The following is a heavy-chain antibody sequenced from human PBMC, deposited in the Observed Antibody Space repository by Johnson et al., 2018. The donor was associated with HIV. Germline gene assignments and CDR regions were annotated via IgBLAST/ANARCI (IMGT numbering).Heavy chain of an antibody. CDR2: ISYDGSNK. D-gene: IGHD5-12*01. CDR3: AREGGRQRWQRFFDAFDT. J-gene: IGHJ3*02. V-gene: IGHV3-30*04. CDR1: GFTFSSYA. Sequence: HVQLVESGGGVVQPGRSLRLSCAASGFTFSSYAMHWVRQAPGKGLEWVAVISYDGSNKYYADSVKGRFTISRDNSKNTLYLQMNSLRAEDTAVYYCAREGGRQRWQRFFDAFDTWGQGTMVTVSS.